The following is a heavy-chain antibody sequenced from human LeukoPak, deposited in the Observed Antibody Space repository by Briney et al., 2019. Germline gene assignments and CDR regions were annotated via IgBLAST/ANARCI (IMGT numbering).Heavy chain of an antibody. J-gene: IGHJ6*04. CDR3: ARYCGGCSLVDYNYHMDV. V-gene: IGHV3-21*01. Sequence: GGSLRLSCAASGITFSSYSMNWVRQAPGKGLEWVSSISSSSGYIYYADSVKGRFTISRDNAKNSLYLQMNSLRAEDTAVYYCARYCGGCSLVDYNYHMDVWGKGTTVTVSS. D-gene: IGHD2-21*01. CDR1: GITFSSYS. CDR2: ISSSSGYI.